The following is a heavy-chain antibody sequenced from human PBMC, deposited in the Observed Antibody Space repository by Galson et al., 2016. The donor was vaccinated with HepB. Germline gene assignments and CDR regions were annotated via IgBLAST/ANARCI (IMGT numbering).Heavy chain of an antibody. D-gene: IGHD4-17*01. Sequence: SLRLSCAASGFTFSRYTMNWVRQAPGKGLEWVSSISSGSSYIYYPDSVEGRFTISRDNSKNTLYLQMNSLRVEDTAVYYCAKGLTVVTNADYGMDVWGQGTTVTVSS. CDR1: GFTFSRYT. V-gene: IGHV3-21*01. CDR2: ISSGSSYI. J-gene: IGHJ6*02. CDR3: AKGLTVVTNADYGMDV.